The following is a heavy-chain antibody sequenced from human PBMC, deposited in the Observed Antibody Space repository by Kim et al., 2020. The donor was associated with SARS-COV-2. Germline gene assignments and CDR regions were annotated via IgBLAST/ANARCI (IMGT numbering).Heavy chain of an antibody. CDR3: ARNIGITMIVVVTGWFDP. CDR1: GGSISSGGYY. Sequence: SETLSLTCTVSGGSISSGGYYWSWIRQHPGKGLEWIGYIYYSGSTYYNPSLKSRVTISVDTSKNQFSLKLSSATAADTAVYYCARNIGITMIVVVTGWFDPWGQGTLVTVSS. J-gene: IGHJ5*02. CDR2: IYYSGST. D-gene: IGHD3-22*01. V-gene: IGHV4-31*03.